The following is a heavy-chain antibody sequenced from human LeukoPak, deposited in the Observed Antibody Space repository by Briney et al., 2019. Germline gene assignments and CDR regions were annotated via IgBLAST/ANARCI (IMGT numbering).Heavy chain of an antibody. CDR1: GGSFSGYY. V-gene: IGHV4-34*01. CDR3: ARQRFLDWFDP. Sequence: PSETLSLTCAVYGGSFSGYYWSWIRQPPGKGLEWIGSIYYSGSTYYNPSLKSRVTISVDTSKNQFSLKLSSVTAADTAVYYCARQRFLDWFDPWGQGTLVTVSS. J-gene: IGHJ5*02. CDR2: IYYSGST. D-gene: IGHD3-3*01.